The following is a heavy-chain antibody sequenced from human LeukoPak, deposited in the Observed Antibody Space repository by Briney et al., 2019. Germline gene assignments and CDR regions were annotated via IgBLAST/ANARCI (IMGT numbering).Heavy chain of an antibody. CDR3: ARGPYDFWSGYYGYMDV. V-gene: IGHV4-59*01. CDR1: GGSISSYY. J-gene: IGHJ6*03. D-gene: IGHD3-3*01. Sequence: SETLSLTCTVSGGSISSYYWSWLRQPPGKGLEWIGYIYYSGSTNYNPSLKSRVTISVDTSKNQFSLKLSSVTAADTAVYYCARGPYDFWSGYYGYMDVWGKGTTVTVSS. CDR2: IYYSGST.